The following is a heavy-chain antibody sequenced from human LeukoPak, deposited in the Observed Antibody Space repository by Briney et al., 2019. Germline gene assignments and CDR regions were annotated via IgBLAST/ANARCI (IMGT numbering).Heavy chain of an antibody. J-gene: IGHJ5*02. CDR2: VNANNGDT. CDR1: GYTFTGYY. V-gene: IGHV1-2*06. CDR3: AREVGYSSSYYGRFDP. Sequence: ASVKVSCKASGYTFTGYYMHWVRQAPGQGLEWMGRVNANNGDTKYAQKFQGRVTMTRDTSISTAYMELASLRSDDTAVFYCAREVGYSSSYYGRFDPWGQGTLVIVSS. D-gene: IGHD1-26*01.